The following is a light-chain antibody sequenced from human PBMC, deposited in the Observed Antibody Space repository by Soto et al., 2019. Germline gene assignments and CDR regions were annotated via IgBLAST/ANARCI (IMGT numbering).Light chain of an antibody. Sequence: SVLTQPPSVSGAPGQRVTISCTGSSSNIGAGYDVHWYQQLPGTAPKLLIYGNNNRPSGVPDRFSGSKSGTSASLAITGLQAEDEADYYCQSYDSSLNNYVFGTGTKLTVL. CDR3: QSYDSSLNNYV. CDR2: GNN. V-gene: IGLV1-40*01. CDR1: SSNIGAGYD. J-gene: IGLJ1*01.